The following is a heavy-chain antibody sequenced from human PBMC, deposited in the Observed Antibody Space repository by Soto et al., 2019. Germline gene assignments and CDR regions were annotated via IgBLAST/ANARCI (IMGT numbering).Heavy chain of an antibody. J-gene: IGHJ3*02. D-gene: IGHD2-15*01. Sequence: PSETLSLTCTVSGGSISSYYWSWIRQPPGKGLEWIGYIYYSGGTNYNPSLKSRVTISVDTSKNQFSLKLSSVTAADTAVYYCASLGYCSGGSCHDAFDIWGQGTMVTVSS. CDR1: GGSISSYY. V-gene: IGHV4-59*01. CDR3: ASLGYCSGGSCHDAFDI. CDR2: IYYSGGT.